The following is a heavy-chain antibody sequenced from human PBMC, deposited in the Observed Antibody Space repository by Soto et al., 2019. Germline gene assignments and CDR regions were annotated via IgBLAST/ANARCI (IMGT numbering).Heavy chain of an antibody. CDR3: ARAPTRTDYYYYMDV. Sequence: QVQLQESGPGLVKPSQTLSLTCTVSGGSISSGGYYWSWIRQHPGKGLEWIGYIYYSGSTYYNPSLNSRVTISVDTSKNQFSLKLSSVTAADTAVYYCARAPTRTDYYYYMDVWGKGTTVTVSS. V-gene: IGHV4-31*03. D-gene: IGHD1-1*01. J-gene: IGHJ6*03. CDR2: IYYSGST. CDR1: GGSISSGGYY.